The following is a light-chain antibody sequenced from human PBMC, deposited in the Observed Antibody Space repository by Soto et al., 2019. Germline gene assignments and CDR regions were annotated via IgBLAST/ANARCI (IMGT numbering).Light chain of an antibody. CDR2: GAS. J-gene: IGKJ1*01. CDR1: QGVSRK. CDR3: HHYNNWWA. Sequence: DIVMTQSPATLSVAPGERVTFSCRASQGVSRKLAWYQHKPGQAPRLLIYGASTRATGIPDRFSGSGSGTEFSLTINSLQSEDFAVYYCHHYNNWWAFGQGTKVDIK. V-gene: IGKV3-15*01.